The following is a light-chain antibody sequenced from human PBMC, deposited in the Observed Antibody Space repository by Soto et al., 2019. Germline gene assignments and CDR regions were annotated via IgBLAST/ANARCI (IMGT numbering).Light chain of an antibody. Sequence: EIVLTQSPGTLSLSPGERATLSCRASQSVSSSYLAWYQQKPGQAPRLLIYGASGRATGIPDRFSGSGSGTDFTLTISRLEPEDFAVYYCQRYGSSRGVTFGPGTKVDIK. J-gene: IGKJ3*01. CDR3: QRYGSSRGVT. V-gene: IGKV3-20*01. CDR1: QSVSSSY. CDR2: GAS.